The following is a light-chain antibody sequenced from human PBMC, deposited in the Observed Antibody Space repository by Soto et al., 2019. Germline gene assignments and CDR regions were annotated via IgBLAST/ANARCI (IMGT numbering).Light chain of an antibody. V-gene: IGKV3-20*01. CDR2: GAS. J-gene: IGKJ4*01. CDR1: QSVSSSY. Sequence: EIVLTQSPGTLSLSPGERATLSCRASQSVSSSYLAWYQQKPGQAPRLLIYGASSRATGIPDRFSGSGSGTDFTLTISRLEPEXFAVXYCQQYGSSSLTFGGGTKVEIK. CDR3: QQYGSSSLT.